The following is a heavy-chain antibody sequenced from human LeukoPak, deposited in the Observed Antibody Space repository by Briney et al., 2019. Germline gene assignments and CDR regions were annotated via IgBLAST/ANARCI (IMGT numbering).Heavy chain of an antibody. Sequence: ASVKVSCKASGGTFSSYAISWVRQAPGQGLEWMGGIIPIFGTANYAQKFQGRVTITTDESTSTAYMELSSLRSEDTAVYYCTRGAASPNGLEYWGQGTLVTVSS. D-gene: IGHD3-3*01. CDR3: TRGAASPNGLEY. CDR2: IIPIFGTA. J-gene: IGHJ4*02. V-gene: IGHV1-69*05. CDR1: GGTFSSYA.